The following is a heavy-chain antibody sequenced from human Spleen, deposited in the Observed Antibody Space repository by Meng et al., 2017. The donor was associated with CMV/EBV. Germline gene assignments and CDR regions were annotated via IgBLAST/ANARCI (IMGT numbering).Heavy chain of an antibody. CDR1: GFIFFDFG. V-gene: IGHV3-20*04. CDR2: ITWNGDAT. Sequence: GESLKISCEASGFIFFDFGMSWVRQAPGKGLEWVSGITWNGDATGYADSVKGRFTISRDNAKNSLYLQMKSLRAEDTALYYCAKDRAPSTSLWYPYFDSWGQGTLVTVSS. CDR3: AKDRAPSTSLWYPYFDS. D-gene: IGHD5-18*01. J-gene: IGHJ4*02.